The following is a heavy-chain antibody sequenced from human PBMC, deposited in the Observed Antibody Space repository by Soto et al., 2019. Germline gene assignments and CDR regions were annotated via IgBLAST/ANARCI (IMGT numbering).Heavy chain of an antibody. CDR1: GDSISSCTYY. V-gene: IGHV4-39*01. CDR2: IYHTGTT. D-gene: IGHD6-6*01. Sequence: SETLSLTCTVSGDSISSCTYYWAWMRQRPGKGLEWIGSIYHTGTTYYNPSLKSRVNISVDPSKNQFSLKLSSVAAADTAVYYCARPYFSSSSMFDYWGQGTLVTVSS. CDR3: ARPYFSSSSMFDY. J-gene: IGHJ4*02.